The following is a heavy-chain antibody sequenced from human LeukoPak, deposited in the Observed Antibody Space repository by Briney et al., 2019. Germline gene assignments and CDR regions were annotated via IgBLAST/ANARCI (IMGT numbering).Heavy chain of an antibody. CDR1: GYTFTGYY. D-gene: IGHD5-12*01. CDR3: ARGDIVATIIAGAPPRLHYYYYHMDV. Sequence: GASVKVSCKACGYTFTGYYMQWVRQAPGQGLEWMGWINPNSGGTNYAQKFQGRVTMTRDTSISTAYMELSRLRSDDTAVYYCARGDIVATIIAGAPPRLHYYYYHMDVWGKGTTVTVSS. V-gene: IGHV1-2*02. CDR2: INPNSGGT. J-gene: IGHJ6*03.